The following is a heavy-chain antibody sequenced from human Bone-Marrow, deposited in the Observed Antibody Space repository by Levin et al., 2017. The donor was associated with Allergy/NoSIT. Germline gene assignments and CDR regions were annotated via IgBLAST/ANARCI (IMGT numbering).Heavy chain of an antibody. Sequence: PSETLSLTCSVPGGSISSSSYCWAWIRQSPGKGLEWIGSVYYNGESYYNPSLKSRVTISVDTSKDEFSLKLISLTAADTAVYYCARDEVYYGSENYHYYYYGTDVWGQGTTVSVSS. J-gene: IGHJ6*02. D-gene: IGHD3-10*01. CDR1: GGSISSSSYC. CDR2: VYYNGES. V-gene: IGHV4-39*07. CDR3: ARDEVYYGSENYHYYYYGTDV.